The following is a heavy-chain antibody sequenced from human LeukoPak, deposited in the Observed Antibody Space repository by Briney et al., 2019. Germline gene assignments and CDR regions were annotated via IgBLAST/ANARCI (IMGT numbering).Heavy chain of an antibody. D-gene: IGHD2-15*01. J-gene: IGHJ6*04. CDR3: ARIYCSGGSCYYYGMDV. V-gene: IGHV4-59*01. CDR1: GGSISSYY. Sequence: SETLSLTCTVSGGSISSYYWSWIRQPPGKGLEWIGYIYYSGSTNYNPSLKSRATISVDTSKNQFSLKLSSVTAADTAVYYCARIYCSGGSCYYYGMDVWGKGTTVTVSS. CDR2: IYYSGST.